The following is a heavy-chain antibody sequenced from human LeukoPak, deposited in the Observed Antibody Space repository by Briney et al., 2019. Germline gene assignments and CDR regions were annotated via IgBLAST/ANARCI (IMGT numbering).Heavy chain of an antibody. CDR2: IYYSGST. CDR3: AREERDPFTIDY. J-gene: IGHJ4*02. V-gene: IGHV4-59*01. CDR1: GGSISSYY. Sequence: SETLSLTCTVSGGSISSYYWSWIRQPPGKGLEWIGYIYYSGSTNYNPTLKSRVTISVDTSKNQFSLKLSSVTAADTAVYYCAREERDPFTIDYWGQGTLVTVSS.